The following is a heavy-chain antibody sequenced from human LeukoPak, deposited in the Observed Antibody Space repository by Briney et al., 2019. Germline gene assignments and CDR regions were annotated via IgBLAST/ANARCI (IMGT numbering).Heavy chain of an antibody. CDR2: FSAYNGDT. CDR1: GYTFTSYG. D-gene: IGHD2-2*01. V-gene: IGHV1-18*01. Sequence: ASVKVSCKASGYTFTSYGISWVRQAPGQGLEWMGWFSAYNGDTNYAQKLQGRVTMTTDTSTSTAYMELSSLRSEDTAVYYCARGGRGIVVVPAATHYYYYYYMDVWGKGTTVTVSS. J-gene: IGHJ6*03. CDR3: ARGGRGIVVVPAATHYYYYYYMDV.